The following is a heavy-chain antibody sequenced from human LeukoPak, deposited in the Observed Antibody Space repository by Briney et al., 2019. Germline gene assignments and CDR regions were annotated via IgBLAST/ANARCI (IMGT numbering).Heavy chain of an antibody. CDR3: AKDVYRGDYDILTGQVGMDV. CDR1: GFTFSSYA. CDR2: ISYDGSNK. D-gene: IGHD3-9*01. J-gene: IGHJ6*02. Sequence: PGRSLRLSCAASGFTFSSYAMHWVRQAPGKGLEWVAVISYDGSNKYYADSVKGRFTISRDNSKNTLYLQMNSLRAEDTAVYYCAKDVYRGDYDILTGQVGMDVWGQGTTVTVSS. V-gene: IGHV3-30*04.